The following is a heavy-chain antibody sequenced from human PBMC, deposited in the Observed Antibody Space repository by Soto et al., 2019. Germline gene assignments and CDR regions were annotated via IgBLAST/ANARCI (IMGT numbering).Heavy chain of an antibody. D-gene: IGHD3-22*01. CDR1: GYSISNTNW. V-gene: IGHV4-28*03. J-gene: IGHJ4*02. Sequence: SETLSLTCAVSGYSISNTNWWGWIRQPPGKGLEWIGYIYYSGSTYYNPSLKSRVTMSVDTSKNQFSLKLSSVTAVDTAVYYCARADYYDSSGYYSNYFDYWGQGTLVTVSS. CDR3: ARADYYDSSGYYSNYFDY. CDR2: IYYSGST.